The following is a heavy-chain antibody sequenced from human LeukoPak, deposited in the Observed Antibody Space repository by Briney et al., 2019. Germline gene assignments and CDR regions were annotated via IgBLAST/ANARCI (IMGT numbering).Heavy chain of an antibody. CDR3: ARKKYYYDTSTYGWFDP. D-gene: IGHD3-22*01. CDR2: INQNGSET. Sequence: PGGSLRLSCAASGFTFSTYWMTWVRQAPGKGLEWVANINQNGSETYYVDSVKGRSTISRDNAKNSLYLQMNSLRVEDTAVYYCARKKYYYDTSTYGWFDPWGQGISVTVSS. V-gene: IGHV3-7*01. CDR1: GFTFSTYW. J-gene: IGHJ5*02.